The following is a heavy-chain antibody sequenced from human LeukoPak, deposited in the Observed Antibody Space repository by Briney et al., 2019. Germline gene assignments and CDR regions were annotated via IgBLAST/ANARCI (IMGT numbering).Heavy chain of an antibody. Sequence: SVKVSCKASGGTFSSYAISWVRQAPGQGLEWMGRIIPILGIANYAQKFQGRVTITADKSTSTAYMELSSLRPEDTAVYYCARDAAYGSGSYYFIDYWGQGTLVTVSS. J-gene: IGHJ4*02. V-gene: IGHV1-69*04. CDR1: GGTFSSYA. CDR3: ARDAAYGSGSYYFIDY. D-gene: IGHD3-10*01. CDR2: IIPILGIA.